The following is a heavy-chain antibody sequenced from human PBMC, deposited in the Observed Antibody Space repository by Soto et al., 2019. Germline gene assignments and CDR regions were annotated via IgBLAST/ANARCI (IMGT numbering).Heavy chain of an antibody. CDR2: ISAYNGNT. V-gene: IGHV1-18*01. D-gene: IGHD6-13*01. J-gene: IGHJ4*02. CDR3: AREVWYSSSWYYFDY. Sequence: ASVEVSCQSCGYTFTRYGSSWVRQDHVQGLEWMGWISAYNGNTNYAQKLQGRVTMTTDTSTSTAYMELRSLRSDDTAVYYCAREVWYSSSWYYFDYWGQGILVTGSS. CDR1: GYTFTRYG.